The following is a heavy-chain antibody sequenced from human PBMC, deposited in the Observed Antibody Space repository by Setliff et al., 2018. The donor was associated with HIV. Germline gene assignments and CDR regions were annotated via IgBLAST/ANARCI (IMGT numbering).Heavy chain of an antibody. J-gene: IGHJ2*01. CDR3: ARYYYYDSSGQPWYFDL. CDR2: IYYSGST. D-gene: IGHD3-22*01. V-gene: IGHV4-31*03. CDR1: GDSISSGGYY. Sequence: PSETLSLTCTVSGDSISSGGYYWSWIRQHPGKGLEWIGYIYYSGSTYYNPSLKSRVTISVDTSKNQFSLKLSSVTAADTVVYFCARYYYYDSSGQPWYFDLWGRGTLVTVSS.